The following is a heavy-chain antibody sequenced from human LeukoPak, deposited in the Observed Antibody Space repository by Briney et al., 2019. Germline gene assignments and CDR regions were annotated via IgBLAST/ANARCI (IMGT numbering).Heavy chain of an antibody. D-gene: IGHD2-15*01. CDR3: ARVRRYCSGGSCYYFDY. V-gene: IGHV1-2*02. CDR1: GYTFTGYY. CDR2: INPNSGGT. J-gene: IGHJ4*02. Sequence: ASVKVSCKASGYTFTGYYMHWVRQAPGQGLEWMGWINPNSGGTNYAQKFQGGATMTRDTSISTAYMELSRLRSDDTAVYYCARVRRYCSGGSCYYFDYWGQGTLVTVSS.